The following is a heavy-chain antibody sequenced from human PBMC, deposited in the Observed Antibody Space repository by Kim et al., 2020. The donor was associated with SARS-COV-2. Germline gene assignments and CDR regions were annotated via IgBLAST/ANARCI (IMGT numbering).Heavy chain of an antibody. D-gene: IGHD3-10*01. CDR2: ISFDGRNK. Sequence: GRSLRLSCAASGLSFDSYAMNWVRQAPGNGLEWVAVISFDGRNKDYADSFPFLFTLSLYKSPLPLPLHMNSLMLEDTGVYYCARGNYYESVSLSDYYNG. V-gene: IGHV3-30*14. CDR1: GLSFDSYA. CDR3: ARGNYYESVSLSDYYNG. J-gene: IGHJ6*01.